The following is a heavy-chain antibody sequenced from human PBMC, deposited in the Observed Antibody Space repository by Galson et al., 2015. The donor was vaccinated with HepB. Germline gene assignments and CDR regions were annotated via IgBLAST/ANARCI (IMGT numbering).Heavy chain of an antibody. D-gene: IGHD2-2*02. CDR3: ARDRNIVVVPAAIVPRKYNWFDP. J-gene: IGHJ5*02. V-gene: IGHV1-69*13. CDR1: GGTFSSYA. Sequence: SVKVSCKASGGTFSSYAISWVRQAPGQGLEWMGGIIPIFGTANYAQKFQGRVTITADESTSTAYMELSSLRSEDTAVYYCARDRNIVVVPAAIVPRKYNWFDPWGQGTLVTVSS. CDR2: IIPIFGTA.